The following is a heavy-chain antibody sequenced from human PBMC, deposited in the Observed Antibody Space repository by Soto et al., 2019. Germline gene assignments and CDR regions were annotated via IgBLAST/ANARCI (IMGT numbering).Heavy chain of an antibody. V-gene: IGHV1-69*08. CDR3: AREFTMVRGVLGYYFDY. CDR2: IIPILGIA. J-gene: IGHJ4*02. CDR1: GGTFSSYT. D-gene: IGHD3-10*01. Sequence: QVQLVQSGAEVKKPGSSVKVSCKASGGTFSSYTISWVRQAPGQGLEWMGRIIPILGIANYAQKFQGRVTITADKATSRAYMELSSLGSVDTAVYYCAREFTMVRGVLGYYFDYWGQGTLVTVSS.